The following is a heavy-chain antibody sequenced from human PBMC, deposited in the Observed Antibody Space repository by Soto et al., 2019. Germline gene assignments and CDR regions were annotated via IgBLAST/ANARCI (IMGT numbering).Heavy chain of an antibody. CDR3: ARVPPGGITISFYYYYGMDV. V-gene: IGHV1-69*01. D-gene: IGHD2-15*01. CDR2: IIPIFGTA. Sequence: QVQLVQSGAEVKKPGSSVKVSCKASGGTFSSYAISWVRQAPGQGLEWMGGIIPIFGTANYAQKFQGRVTITADESTSTAYMELSSMRSEDTAVYYCARVPPGGITISFYYYYGMDVWGQGTTVTVSS. CDR1: GGTFSSYA. J-gene: IGHJ6*02.